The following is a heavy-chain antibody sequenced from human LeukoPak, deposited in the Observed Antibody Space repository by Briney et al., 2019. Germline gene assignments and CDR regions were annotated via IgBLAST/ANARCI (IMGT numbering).Heavy chain of an antibody. CDR3: ARGIVVVVAATGESCFDY. CDR2: IYYSGST. J-gene: IGHJ4*02. D-gene: IGHD2-15*01. Sequence: SETLSLTCTVSGGSISSSSYYWGWIRQPPGKGLEWIGSIYYSGSTYYNPSLNSRVTISVDTSKNQFSLNLSSVTAADTAVYYCARGIVVVVAATGESCFDYWGQGTLVTVSS. CDR1: GGSISSSSYY. V-gene: IGHV4-39*01.